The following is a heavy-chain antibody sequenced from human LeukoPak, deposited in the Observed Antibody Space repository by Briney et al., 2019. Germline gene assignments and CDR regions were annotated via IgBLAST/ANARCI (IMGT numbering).Heavy chain of an antibody. J-gene: IGHJ4*02. Sequence: GGSLLLSCAASGFTFSSYAMHWVRPAPGKGLEWVAVISYDGSNKNYADSVKGRFTISRDNSKNTLYLQMNSLRAEDTAVYYCARGRFLEWLLYFDYWGQGTLVTVSS. CDR3: ARGRFLEWLLYFDY. CDR2: ISYDGSNK. CDR1: GFTFSSYA. V-gene: IGHV3-30*01. D-gene: IGHD3-3*01.